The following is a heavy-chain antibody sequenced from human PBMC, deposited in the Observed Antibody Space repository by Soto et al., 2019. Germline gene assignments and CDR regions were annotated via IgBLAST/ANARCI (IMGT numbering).Heavy chain of an antibody. CDR2: IIPIFGTA. V-gene: IGHV1-69*13. CDR3: ARDLYCSSTSCYNLLGYYGMDV. D-gene: IGHD2-2*02. J-gene: IGHJ6*02. Sequence: SVKVSCKASGGTFSSYAISWVRQAPGQGLEWMGGIIPIFGTANYAQKFQGRVTITADESTSTAYMELSSLRSEDTAVYYCARDLYCSSTSCYNLLGYYGMDVWGQGTTVTVSS. CDR1: GGTFSSYA.